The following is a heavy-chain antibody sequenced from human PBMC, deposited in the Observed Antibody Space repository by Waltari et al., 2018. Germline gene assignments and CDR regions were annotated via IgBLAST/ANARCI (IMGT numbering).Heavy chain of an antibody. CDR3: ARDRGRGLYLDT. CDR2: VLGSGRT. J-gene: IGHJ4*02. D-gene: IGHD2-15*01. V-gene: IGHV4-4*02. Sequence: QLQLQESGPGLVKLSGTLSLISAVSGVSMTYWWSWVRQPPGKGLEWIGQVLGSGRTNYNPSFASRVTISLDTSTHQFALKMTSATAADTALYYCARDRGRGLYLDTWGQGILVTVSP. CDR1: GVSMTYW.